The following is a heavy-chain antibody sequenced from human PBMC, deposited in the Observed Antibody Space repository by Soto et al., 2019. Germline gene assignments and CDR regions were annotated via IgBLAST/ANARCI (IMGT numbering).Heavy chain of an antibody. CDR3: ARGDIIVDTAMVTYYYYGMDV. Sequence: GGSLRLSCAASGFTFSSYAMHWVRQAPGKGLEWVAVISYDGSNKYYADSVKGRFTISRDNSKNTLYLQMNSLRAEDTAVYYCARGDIIVDTAMVTYYYYGMDVWGQGTTVTVSS. V-gene: IGHV3-30-3*01. J-gene: IGHJ6*02. CDR2: ISYDGSNK. D-gene: IGHD5-18*01. CDR1: GFTFSSYA.